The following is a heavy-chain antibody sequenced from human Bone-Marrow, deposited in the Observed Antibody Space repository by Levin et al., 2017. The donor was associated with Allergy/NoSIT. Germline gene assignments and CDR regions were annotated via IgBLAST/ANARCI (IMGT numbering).Heavy chain of an antibody. V-gene: IGHV4-61*01. Sequence: PSETLSLTCTVSGGSVSSGSYYWSWIRQPPGKGLEWIGYIYYSGSTNYHSSLKSRVTISVATSKNQFPLKLSSVTAADTAVYYCARDRDRLHLGGDDAFDTWGQGTMVTVSS. J-gene: IGHJ3*02. D-gene: IGHD3-16*01. CDR1: GGSVSSGSYY. CDR3: ARDRDRLHLGGDDAFDT. CDR2: IYYSGST.